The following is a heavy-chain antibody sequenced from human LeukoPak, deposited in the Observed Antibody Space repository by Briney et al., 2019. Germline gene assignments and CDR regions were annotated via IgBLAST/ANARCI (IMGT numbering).Heavy chain of an antibody. D-gene: IGHD3-10*01. Sequence: PSETLSLTCTVSGGSISSYYWSWIRQPPGKGLEWIGYIYYSGSTNYNPSLKSRVTISVDTSKNQFSPKLSSVTAADTAVYYCASRTDYYGSGLDIWGQGTLVTVSS. J-gene: IGHJ4*02. CDR3: ASRTDYYGSGLDI. CDR2: IYYSGST. V-gene: IGHV4-59*08. CDR1: GGSISSYY.